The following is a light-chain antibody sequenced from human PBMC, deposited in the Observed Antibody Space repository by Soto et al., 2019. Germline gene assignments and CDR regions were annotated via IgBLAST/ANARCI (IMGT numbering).Light chain of an antibody. Sequence: QSALTQPASVSGSPGQSITISCTGTSSDVGSYNLVSWYQQHPGKAPKLMIYEVNKWPSGVSNRFSGSKSGNTASLTISGLQAEDEADYYCSSYTSSSTLGVFGTGTKLTVL. CDR2: EVN. CDR3: SSYTSSSTLGV. V-gene: IGLV2-14*02. CDR1: SSDVGSYNL. J-gene: IGLJ1*01.